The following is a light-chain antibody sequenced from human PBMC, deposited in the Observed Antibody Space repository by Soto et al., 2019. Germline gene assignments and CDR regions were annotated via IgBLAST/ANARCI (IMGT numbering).Light chain of an antibody. V-gene: IGLV1-40*01. CDR1: SSNIGAGYD. CDR3: QSYDSSLSGYVV. CDR2: GNS. Sequence: QSVLTQPPSVSGAPGQRVTISCTGSSSNIGAGYDVHWYQQLPGTAPKLLIYGNSNRPSGVPDRFSGSKSGTSASLAIPGLQAEDEPDYYCQSYDSSLSGYVVFGGGTKLTVL. J-gene: IGLJ2*01.